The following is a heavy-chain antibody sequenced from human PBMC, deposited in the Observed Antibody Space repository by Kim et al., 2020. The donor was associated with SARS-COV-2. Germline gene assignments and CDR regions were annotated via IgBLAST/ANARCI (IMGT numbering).Heavy chain of an antibody. J-gene: IGHJ3*02. Sequence: SETLSLTCTVSGGSISSGSYYWSWIRQPAGKGLEWIGRIYTSGSTNYNPSLKSRVTISVDTSKNQFSLKLSSVTAADTAVYYCATLGINYYDSSGIDIWGQGTMVTVSS. CDR2: IYTSGST. V-gene: IGHV4-61*02. D-gene: IGHD3-22*01. CDR1: GGSISSGSYY. CDR3: ATLGINYYDSSGIDI.